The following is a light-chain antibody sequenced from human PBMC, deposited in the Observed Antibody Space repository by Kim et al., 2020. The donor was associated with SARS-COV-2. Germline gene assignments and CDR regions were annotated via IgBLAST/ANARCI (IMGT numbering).Light chain of an antibody. J-gene: IGLJ3*02. V-gene: IGLV1-44*01. CDR1: SSNVGSKT. CDR3: ASWDVSLDGWV. CDR2: TNN. Sequence: QSVLTQPPSASGTPGQRVTISCSGSSSNVGSKTVNWYQQLPGAAPKLLIDTNNQRPSGVPDRFSASKSGTSASLAISGLQSDDEADYYCASWDVSLDGWVFGGGTQLTVL.